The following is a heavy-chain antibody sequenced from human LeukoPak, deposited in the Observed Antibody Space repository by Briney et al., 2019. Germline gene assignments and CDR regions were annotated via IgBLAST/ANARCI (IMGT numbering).Heavy chain of an antibody. CDR3: ARHYYSDPFDY. CDR1: GASISSYY. V-gene: IGHV4-59*01. Sequence: SETLSLTCTVSGASISSYYWSWIRQPPGKGLEWIEYIDYSGSTNYNPSLKSRVIISVDTSKTQFSLKLSSVTAADTAVYYCARHYYSDPFDYWGQGTLVTVSS. CDR2: IDYSGST. J-gene: IGHJ4*02. D-gene: IGHD4-17*01.